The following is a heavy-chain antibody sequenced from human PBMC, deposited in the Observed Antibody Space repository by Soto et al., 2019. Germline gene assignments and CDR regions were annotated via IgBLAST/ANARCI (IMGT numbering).Heavy chain of an antibody. CDR1: GGSVNSKNHY. Sequence: QVQLQESGPGLVKPSETLSLTCTVSGGSVNSKNHYWTWIRLPPGKGLEWIGHIYNSGNTNYNPSLTGRVSDSVDTSKTQVSLKLSSVTAADTAIYYCAVGGTMVPLWDAFDLWGQGTMVIVSS. CDR3: AVGGTMVPLWDAFDL. D-gene: IGHD3-10*01. CDR2: IYNSGNT. V-gene: IGHV4-61*01. J-gene: IGHJ3*01.